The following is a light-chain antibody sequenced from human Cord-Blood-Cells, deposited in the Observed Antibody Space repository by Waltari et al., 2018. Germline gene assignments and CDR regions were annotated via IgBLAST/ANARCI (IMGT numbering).Light chain of an antibody. CDR1: KLGDKY. CDR3: QAWDSSSYV. Sequence: SYELTQPPSVSVSPGQTASITCSGDKLGDKYACWYQQKPGQSPVLVFYQDSKRPSGIPERFSGSNSRNTATLTISGTQAMDEADYYCQAWDSSSYVFGTGTKVTVL. J-gene: IGLJ1*01. V-gene: IGLV3-1*01. CDR2: QDS.